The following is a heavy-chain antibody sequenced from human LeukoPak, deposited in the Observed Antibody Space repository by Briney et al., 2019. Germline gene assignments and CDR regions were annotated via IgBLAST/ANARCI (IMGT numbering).Heavy chain of an antibody. J-gene: IGHJ4*02. CDR2: IYYSGST. V-gene: IGHV4-59*01. D-gene: IGHD4-17*01. Sequence: PSGTLSLTCTVSGGSISSYYWSWIRQPPGKGLEWIGYIYYSGSTNYNPSLKSRVTISVDTSKNQFSPKLSSVTAADTAVYYCARGRTTGDYWGQGTLVTVSS. CDR1: GGSISSYY. CDR3: ARGRTTGDY.